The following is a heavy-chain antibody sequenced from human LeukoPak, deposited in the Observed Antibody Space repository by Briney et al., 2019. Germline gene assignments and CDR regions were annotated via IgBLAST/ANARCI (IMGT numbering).Heavy chain of an antibody. J-gene: IGHJ4*02. V-gene: IGHV4-31*03. D-gene: IGHD3-22*01. CDR3: ASGIARSDYDSSGFKFDY. Sequence: SQTLSLTCTVSGGSISSGGYYWSWIRQHPGKGLEWIGYIYYSGSTYYNPSLKSRVTISVDTSKNQFSLKLSSVTAADTAVYYCASGIARSDYDSSGFKFDYWGQGTLVTVSP. CDR1: GGSISSGGYY. CDR2: IYYSGST.